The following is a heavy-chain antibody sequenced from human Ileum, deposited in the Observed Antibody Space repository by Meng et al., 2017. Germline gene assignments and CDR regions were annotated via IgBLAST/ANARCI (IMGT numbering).Heavy chain of an antibody. D-gene: IGHD1-1*01. J-gene: IGHJ4*02. CDR1: GYTFTTYG. V-gene: IGHV1-18*01. Sequence: QVQLVQSGAEVKKHGASGKVSCKASGYTFTTYGISWVRQAPGQGLEWMGWMNTDKGNTNYAQKFQGRVTMTRDTSTSTAYMELRSLRSDDTAVYYCAREGAYNGGDYWGQGTLVTVSS. CDR3: AREGAYNGGDY. CDR2: MNTDKGNT.